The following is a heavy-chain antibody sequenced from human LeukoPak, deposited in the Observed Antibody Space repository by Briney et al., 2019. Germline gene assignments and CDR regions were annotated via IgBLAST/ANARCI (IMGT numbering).Heavy chain of an antibody. Sequence: GRSLRLSCAASGFTFDDYAMHWVRQASGKGLEWVSGSSWNSSSIGYADSVKGRFTISRDNAKNSLYLQMNSLRAEDTALYYCAKDIRGWTRPFDYWGQGTLVTVSS. J-gene: IGHJ4*02. CDR2: SSWNSSSI. CDR3: AKDIRGWTRPFDY. D-gene: IGHD6-19*01. CDR1: GFTFDDYA. V-gene: IGHV3-9*01.